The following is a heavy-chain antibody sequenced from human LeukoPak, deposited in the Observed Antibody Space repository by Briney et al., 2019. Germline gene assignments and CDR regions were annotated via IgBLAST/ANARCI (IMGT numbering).Heavy chain of an antibody. CDR2: INTDGSST. CDR1: GFTFSSYW. D-gene: IGHD3-10*01. Sequence: GGSLRLSCAASGFTFSSYWMHWVRQAPGKGLVWVSRINTDGSSTTYADSVKGRFTISRDNAKNTLYLQINSLRAEDTAVYYCAKDWGGYYGSGRMYWGQGTLVTVSS. V-gene: IGHV3-74*03. J-gene: IGHJ4*02. CDR3: AKDWGGYYGSGRMY.